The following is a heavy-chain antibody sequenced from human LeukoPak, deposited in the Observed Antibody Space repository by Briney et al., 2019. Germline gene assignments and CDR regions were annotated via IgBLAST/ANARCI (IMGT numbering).Heavy chain of an antibody. CDR1: GFTFSSYSMN. D-gene: IGHD2-2*03. V-gene: IGHV4-39*01. J-gene: IGHJ4*02. CDR2: IYFSGST. CDR3: ASGYFVHTFDF. Sequence: PGGSLRLSCAASGFTFSSYSMNWVRQPPGKGLEWIGSIYFSGSTYYNPSLKTRVTISIDTSKNQFSLKLTSVTAADTAIFYCASGYFVHTFDFWGQGTLGTVSS.